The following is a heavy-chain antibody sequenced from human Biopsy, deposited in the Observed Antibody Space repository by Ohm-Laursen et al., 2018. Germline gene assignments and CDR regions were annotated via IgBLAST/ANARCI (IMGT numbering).Heavy chain of an antibody. V-gene: IGHV4-59*08. CDR3: ARCAGGGSCYAGFDH. CDR2: IYYSGFT. D-gene: IGHD2-15*01. CDR1: GGSIRNFY. J-gene: IGHJ4*02. Sequence: SQTLSLTCTVSGGSIRNFYWTWIRQSPGEGLEYIGYIYYSGFTHYNPSLKSRVAISVDTSGNQFSLKMNSLTAADTAVYFCARCAGGGSCYAGFDHWGRGSLVTVSS.